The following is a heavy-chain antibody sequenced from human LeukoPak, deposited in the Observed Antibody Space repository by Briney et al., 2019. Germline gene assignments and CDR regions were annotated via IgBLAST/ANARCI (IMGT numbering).Heavy chain of an antibody. CDR1: GCSIRSSYYY. CDR3: ARHYGP. J-gene: IGHJ5*02. D-gene: IGHD3-10*01. CDR2: IDDSWST. V-gene: IGHV4-39*01. Sequence: PSETRSLTCTVFGCSIRSSYYYWGWLRQPPGKVLDWIGSIDDSWSTYYNPSLKSRVTISVDTSKNQFSLKLNSVTAAETAVYYCARHYGPWGQGTLVTVSS.